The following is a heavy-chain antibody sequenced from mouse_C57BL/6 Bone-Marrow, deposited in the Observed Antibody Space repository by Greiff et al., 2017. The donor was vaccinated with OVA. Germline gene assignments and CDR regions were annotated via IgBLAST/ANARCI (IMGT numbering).Heavy chain of an antibody. V-gene: IGHV5-17*01. D-gene: IGHD3-2*02. CDR3: ASQTAQAREYAMDY. CDR2: ISSGSSTI. CDR1: GFTFSDYG. J-gene: IGHJ4*01. Sequence: EVHLVESGGGLVKPGGSLKLSCAASGFTFSDYGMHWVRQAPEKGLEWVAYISSGSSTIYYADTVKGRFTISRDNAKNTLFLQMTSLRSEDTAMYYCASQTAQAREYAMDYWGQGTSVTVSS.